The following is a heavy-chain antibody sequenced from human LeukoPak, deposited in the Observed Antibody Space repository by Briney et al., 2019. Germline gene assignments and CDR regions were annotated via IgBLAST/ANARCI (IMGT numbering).Heavy chain of an antibody. CDR3: ATLSSGGSGSYHHY. CDR2: ISAGGSGT. D-gene: IGHD3-10*01. Sequence: AGGSLRLSCASSGFTYSNFGMSWVRQAPGKGLEWVSSISAGGSGTYFADSVKGRFRISRDNSKSTLFLQMNSLSVEDTAIYYCATLSSGGSGSYHHYWGQGTLVTVSS. V-gene: IGHV3-23*01. CDR1: GFTYSNFG. J-gene: IGHJ4*02.